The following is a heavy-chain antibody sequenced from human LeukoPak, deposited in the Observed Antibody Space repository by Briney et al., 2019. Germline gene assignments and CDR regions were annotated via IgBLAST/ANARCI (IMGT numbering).Heavy chain of an antibody. CDR2: ISYDGSNK. Sequence: PGGSLRLSCAASGFTFSSYAMHWVRQAPGKGLEWVAVISYDGSNKYYADSVKGRFTISRDNSKNTLYLQMNSLRAEDTAVYYCAKDIEVYYYGSRGAFDIWGQGTMVTVSS. V-gene: IGHV3-30-3*01. D-gene: IGHD3-10*01. CDR3: AKDIEVYYYGSRGAFDI. J-gene: IGHJ3*02. CDR1: GFTFSSYA.